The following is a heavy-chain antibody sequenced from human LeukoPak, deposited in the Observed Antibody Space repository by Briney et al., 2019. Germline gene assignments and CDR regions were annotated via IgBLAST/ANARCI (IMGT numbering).Heavy chain of an antibody. CDR2: ISAYNGNT. Sequence: GASVKVSCKASGYTFTSYGISWVRQAPGQGLEWMGWISAYNGNTNYAQKFQGRVTMTRDTSTSTVYMELSSLRSEDTAVYYCARELPDYYDSSGSDYWGQGTLVTVSS. V-gene: IGHV1-18*01. J-gene: IGHJ4*02. D-gene: IGHD3-22*01. CDR1: GYTFTSYG. CDR3: ARELPDYYDSSGSDY.